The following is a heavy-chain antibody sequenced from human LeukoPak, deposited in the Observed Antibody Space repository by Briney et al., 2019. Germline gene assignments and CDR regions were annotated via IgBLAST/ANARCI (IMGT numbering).Heavy chain of an antibody. CDR1: GFTFSSYG. CDR3: AKVRGKGAPVYGMDV. CDR2: ISYDGSNK. V-gene: IGHV3-30*18. D-gene: IGHD3-16*01. Sequence: GSLRLSCAASGFTFSSYGMHWVRQAPGKGLEWVAVISYDGSNKYYADSVKGRFTISRDNSKNTLYLQMNSLRAEDTAVYYCAKVRGKGAPVYGMDVWGQGTTVTVSS. J-gene: IGHJ6*02.